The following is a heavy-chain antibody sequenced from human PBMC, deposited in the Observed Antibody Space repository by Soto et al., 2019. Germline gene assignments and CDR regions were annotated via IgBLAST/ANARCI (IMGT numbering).Heavy chain of an antibody. CDR1: GGTFSSYT. CDR3: ARAPYSSSWDFDY. CDR2: IIPILGIA. V-gene: IGHV1-69*02. J-gene: IGHJ4*02. D-gene: IGHD6-13*01. Sequence: QVQLVQSGAEVKKPGSSVKVSCKASGGTFSSYTISWVRQAPGQGLEWMGRIIPILGIANYAQKFQGRVTITEDKSTSTACMELSSLRYEDTAVYYCARAPYSSSWDFDYWGQGTLFTVSS.